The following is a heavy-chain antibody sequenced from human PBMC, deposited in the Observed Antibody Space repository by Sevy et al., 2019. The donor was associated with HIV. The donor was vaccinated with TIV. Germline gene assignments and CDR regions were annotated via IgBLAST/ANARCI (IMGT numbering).Heavy chain of an antibody. V-gene: IGHV1-18*01. CDR1: GYTFTSYG. Sequence: ASVKVSCKASGYTFTSYGISWVRQAPGQGLEWMGWISAYNGNTNYAQKLQGRVTMTTDTSTSTAYMELRILRSDDTAVYYCARSQSYYDFWSGYSTYYYYGMDVWGQGTTVTVSS. D-gene: IGHD3-3*01. CDR3: ARSQSYYDFWSGYSTYYYYGMDV. J-gene: IGHJ6*02. CDR2: ISAYNGNT.